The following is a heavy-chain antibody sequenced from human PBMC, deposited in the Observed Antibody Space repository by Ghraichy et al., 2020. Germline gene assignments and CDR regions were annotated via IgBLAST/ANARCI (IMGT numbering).Heavy chain of an antibody. V-gene: IGHV1-69*13. CDR3: ASVGDGIAAAGPAYYYYGMDV. J-gene: IGHJ6*02. CDR1: GGTFSSYA. Sequence: SVKVSCKASGGTFSSYAISWVRQAPGQGLEWMGGIIPIFGTANYEQKFQGRVTITADESTSTAYMALSSLRSEDTAVYYCASVGDGIAAAGPAYYYYGMDVWGQGTTVTVSS. CDR2: IIPIFGTA. D-gene: IGHD6-13*01.